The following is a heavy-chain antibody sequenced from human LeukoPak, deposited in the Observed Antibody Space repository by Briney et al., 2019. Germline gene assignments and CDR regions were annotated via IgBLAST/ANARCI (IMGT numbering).Heavy chain of an antibody. Sequence: PSVTLSLTCTVSGGSISSYYWSWIRQPPGKGLKWMVYLYYSGSTNYNPSLKSRVTISVDTSKNQFSLKLSSVTAADTAVYYCARRIAARSPPAYYYYMDVWGKGTTVTVSS. CDR1: GGSISSYY. D-gene: IGHD6-6*01. J-gene: IGHJ6*03. CDR2: LYYSGST. CDR3: ARRIAARSPPAYYYYMDV. V-gene: IGHV4-59*08.